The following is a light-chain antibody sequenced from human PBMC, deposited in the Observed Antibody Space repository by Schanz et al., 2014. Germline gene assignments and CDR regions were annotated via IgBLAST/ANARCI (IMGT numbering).Light chain of an antibody. CDR3: QQYGSSPYT. V-gene: IGKV3-20*01. CDR1: QSVSSSY. J-gene: IGKJ2*01. CDR2: GAS. Sequence: EIVLTQSPATLSLSPGERATLSCRASQSVSSSYLAWYQQKPGQTPRLLIYGASTRATGIPDRFSGSGSGTDFTLTISRLEPEDFAVYYCQQYGSSPYTFGQGNKLEIK.